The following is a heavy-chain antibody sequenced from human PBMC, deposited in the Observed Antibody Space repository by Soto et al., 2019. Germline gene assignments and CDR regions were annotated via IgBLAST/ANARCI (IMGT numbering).Heavy chain of an antibody. J-gene: IGHJ5*02. CDR3: ARGNRIAAAGTWKYNWFDP. V-gene: IGHV4-34*01. D-gene: IGHD6-13*01. CDR1: GGSFSGYY. Sequence: QVQLQQWGAGLLKPSETLSLTCAVYGGSFSGYYWSWIRQPPGKGLEWIGEINHSGSTNYNPSLKSRVTISVDTSKNQFSLKLGSVTAADTAVYYCARGNRIAAAGTWKYNWFDPCGQGTLVTVSS. CDR2: INHSGST.